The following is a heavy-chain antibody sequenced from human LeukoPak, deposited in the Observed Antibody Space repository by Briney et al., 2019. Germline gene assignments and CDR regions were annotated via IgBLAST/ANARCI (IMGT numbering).Heavy chain of an antibody. CDR3: ARGVARHWYFDL. Sequence: SETLSLTCAVYGGSFSGYYWSWIRQPPGKGLEWIGEINHSGSTNYIPSLKSRVTISVDTSKNQFSLKLSSVTAADTSAYYCARGVARHWYFDLWGRGTLVTVSS. CDR1: GGSFSGYY. J-gene: IGHJ2*01. CDR2: INHSGST. V-gene: IGHV4-34*01.